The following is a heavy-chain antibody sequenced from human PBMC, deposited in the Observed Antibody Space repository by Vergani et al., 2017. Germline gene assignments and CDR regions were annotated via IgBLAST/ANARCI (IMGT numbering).Heavy chain of an antibody. CDR1: GFTFSDYS. V-gene: IGHV3-7*01. J-gene: IGHJ3*02. Sequence: EVQLVQSGGGLVQPGGSLRLSCEVSGFTFSDYSMNWVRQAPGKGLEWVTNIKHGGSGDLYVDSVKGRFIISRDITKNLLFLQMNSLRAEDTAFYYCARHKFGTGRTAALDIWGQGTMVTVSS. CDR2: IKHGGSGD. CDR3: ARHKFGTGRTAALDI. D-gene: IGHD1-1*01.